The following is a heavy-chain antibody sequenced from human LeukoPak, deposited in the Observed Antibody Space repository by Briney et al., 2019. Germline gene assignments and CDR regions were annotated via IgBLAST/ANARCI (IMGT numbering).Heavy chain of an antibody. CDR1: GGSISSSSYY. D-gene: IGHD6-13*01. CDR3: AREPYSSSWVDY. CDR2: IYYSGST. Sequence: SETLSLTCTVSGGSISSSSYYWDWIRQPPGKGLEWIGYIYYSGSTNYNPSLKSRVTISVDTSKNQFSLKLSSVTAADTAVYYCAREPYSSSWVDYWGQGTLVTVSS. V-gene: IGHV4-61*01. J-gene: IGHJ4*02.